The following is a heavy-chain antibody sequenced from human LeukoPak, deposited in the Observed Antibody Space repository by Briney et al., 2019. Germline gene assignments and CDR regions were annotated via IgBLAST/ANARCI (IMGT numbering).Heavy chain of an antibody. V-gene: IGHV1-18*01. CDR3: ARDYSGVDYYYGMDV. Sequence: HWASVKVSCTASGYTFTSYGISWVRQAPGQGLEWMGWISAYNGNTNYAQKLQGRVTMTTDTSTSTAYMELRSLRSDDTAVYYCARDYSGVDYYYGMDVWGQGTTVTVSS. J-gene: IGHJ6*02. CDR1: GYTFTSYG. D-gene: IGHD3-3*01. CDR2: ISAYNGNT.